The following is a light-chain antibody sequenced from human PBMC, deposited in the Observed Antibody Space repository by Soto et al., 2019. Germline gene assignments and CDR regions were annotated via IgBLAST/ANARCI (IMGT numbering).Light chain of an antibody. CDR2: DAS. Sequence: EIVLTQSPATLSLSPGERATLSCRASQSVYTYLVWYQQKPGQAPRLLIYDASNRAPGIPARFSGSGSGTDFTLTIRSLEPEDFAVYYCQKRYNWPPLTFGGGTKVDIK. V-gene: IGKV3-11*01. CDR1: QSVYTY. J-gene: IGKJ4*01. CDR3: QKRYNWPPLT.